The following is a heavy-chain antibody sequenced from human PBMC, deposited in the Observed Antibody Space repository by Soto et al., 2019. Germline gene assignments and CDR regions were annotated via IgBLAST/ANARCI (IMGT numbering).Heavy chain of an antibody. J-gene: IGHJ4*02. CDR3: AKARAPMAFDY. Sequence: GVLRLSCAASGFTFSNFAMSWVRQAPGEGLEWVSTITNSAGSTYYADSVKGRFTISRDNSRNTLFVQMNSLRAEDTAVYYCAKARAPMAFDYWGQGTLVTVSS. V-gene: IGHV3-23*01. CDR1: GFTFSNFA. CDR2: ITNSAGST. D-gene: IGHD3-10*01.